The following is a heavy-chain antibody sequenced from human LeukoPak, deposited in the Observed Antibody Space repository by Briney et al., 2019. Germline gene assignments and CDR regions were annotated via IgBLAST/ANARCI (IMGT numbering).Heavy chain of an antibody. V-gene: IGHV1-69*05. J-gene: IGHJ6*03. CDR2: IIPIFGTA. D-gene: IGHD2-2*01. CDR1: GGTFSSYA. Sequence: ASVKVSCKASGGTFSSYAISWVRQAPGQGLEWMGGIIPIFGTANYAQKFQGRVTITTDESTSTAYMELSSLRSEDTAVYYCASSPRRSVPAAIRVYYYYMDVWGKGTTVTVSS. CDR3: ASSPRRSVPAAIRVYYYYMDV.